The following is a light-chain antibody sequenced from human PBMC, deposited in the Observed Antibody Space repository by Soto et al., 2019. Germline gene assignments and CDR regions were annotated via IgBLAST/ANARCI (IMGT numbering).Light chain of an antibody. J-gene: IGLJ1*01. CDR3: SSYTSSSTLV. Sequence: QSALTQPASVSGSPGQSITISCTGTSSDVGSYNRVSWYQQPPGTAPKLMIYEVSNRPSGVPDRFSGSKSGNTASLTISGLQAEDEADYYCSSYTSSSTLVFGTGTKVTVL. CDR2: EVS. CDR1: SSDVGSYNR. V-gene: IGLV2-18*02.